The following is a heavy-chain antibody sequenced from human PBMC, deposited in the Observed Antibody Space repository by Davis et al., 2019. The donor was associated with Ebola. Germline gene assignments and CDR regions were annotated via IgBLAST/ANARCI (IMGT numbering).Heavy chain of an antibody. Sequence: ASVKVSCKASGFTFIDYYMHWVRQAPGQGPEWMGWINPKSGGTDSPQKFQGRVTMTRDTSISTVYMELSRLTSDDTAVYYCARLGTISAIYGWFDPWGQGTPVTVSS. CDR2: INPKSGGT. D-gene: IGHD5-24*01. CDR3: ARLGTISAIYGWFDP. V-gene: IGHV1-2*02. J-gene: IGHJ5*02. CDR1: GFTFIDYY.